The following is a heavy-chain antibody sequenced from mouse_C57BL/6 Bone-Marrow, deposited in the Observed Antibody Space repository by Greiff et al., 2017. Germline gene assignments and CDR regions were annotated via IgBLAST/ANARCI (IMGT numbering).Heavy chain of an antibody. CDR3: ARYPSTMVTTEYYFDY. CDR1: GYAFTNYL. J-gene: IGHJ2*01. D-gene: IGHD2-2*01. CDR2: INPGSGGT. V-gene: IGHV1-54*01. Sequence: VQLQQSGAELVRPGTSVKVSCKASGYAFTNYLIEWVKQRPGQGLEWIGVINPGSGGTNYNEKFKGKATLTADKSSSTAYMQLSSLTSEDSAVYFCARYPSTMVTTEYYFDYWGQGTTLTVSS.